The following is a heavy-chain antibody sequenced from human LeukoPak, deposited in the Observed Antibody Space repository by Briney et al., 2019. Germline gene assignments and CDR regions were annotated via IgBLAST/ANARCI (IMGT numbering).Heavy chain of an antibody. CDR2: ISAYNGNT. Sequence: ASVKVSCKASGYTFTSYGISWVRQAPGQGLEWMGWISAYNGNTNYAQKLQGRVTMTTDTSTSTAYMELRSLRSDDTAVYYCARDGPRIGHTVYYYYYMDVWGKGTTVTVSS. J-gene: IGHJ6*03. CDR1: GYTFTSYG. CDR3: ARDGPRIGHTVYYYYYMDV. D-gene: IGHD4-17*01. V-gene: IGHV1-18*01.